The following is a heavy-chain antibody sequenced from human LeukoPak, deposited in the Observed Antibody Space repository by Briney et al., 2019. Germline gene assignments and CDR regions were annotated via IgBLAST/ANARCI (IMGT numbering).Heavy chain of an antibody. Sequence: GSLILSCAASGFTFNNYGMHWVRQAPGKGLEWVAVISYDGRNIQYTDSVKGRFTISRDISTDTLWLQMDSLRTEDTDVYYCAKGPLRGTAAAIDYWGQGTLVTVSS. CDR1: GFTFNNYG. CDR2: ISYDGRNI. D-gene: IGHD2-2*01. V-gene: IGHV3-30*18. CDR3: AKGPLRGTAAAIDY. J-gene: IGHJ4*02.